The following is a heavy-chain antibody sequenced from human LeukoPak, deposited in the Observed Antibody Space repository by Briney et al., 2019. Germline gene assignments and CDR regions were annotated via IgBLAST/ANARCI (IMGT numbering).Heavy chain of an antibody. J-gene: IGHJ5*02. V-gene: IGHV1-69*13. CDR1: GGTFSSCA. CDR2: IIPIFGTA. CDR3: ASHILVGTPTNWFDP. D-gene: IGHD2-15*01. Sequence: SVKVSCKASGGTFSSCAISWVRQAPGQGLEWMGGIIPIFGTANYAQKFQGRVTITADESTSTAYMELSSLRSEDTAVYYCASHILVGTPTNWFDPWGQGTLVTVSS.